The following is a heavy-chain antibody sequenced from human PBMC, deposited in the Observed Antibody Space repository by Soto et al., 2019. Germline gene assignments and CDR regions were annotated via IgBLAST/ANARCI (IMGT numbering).Heavy chain of an antibody. CDR1: GGSISSSSYY. D-gene: IGHD6-13*01. Sequence: SDTLSLTCTVSGGSISSSSYYWGWIRQPPGKGLEWIGSIYYSGSTYYNPSLKSRVTISVDTSKNQFSLKLSSVTAADTAVYYCAREIAAAVDYWCQGTLVTVCS. CDR3: AREIAAAVDY. CDR2: IYYSGST. J-gene: IGHJ4*02. V-gene: IGHV4-39*02.